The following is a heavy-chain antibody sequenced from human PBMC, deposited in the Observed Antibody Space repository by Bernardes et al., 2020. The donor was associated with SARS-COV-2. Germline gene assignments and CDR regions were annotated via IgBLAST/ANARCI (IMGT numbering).Heavy chain of an antibody. CDR2: ISHTGNT. D-gene: IGHD2-15*01. CDR1: GDSISGSHW. V-gene: IGHV4-4*02. J-gene: IGHJ5*02. Sequence: SETLSLTCAVSGDSISGSHWWSWVRQPPGKGLEWIGEISHTGNTNYSPSLNSRVIMSVDTSKNQFSLRLSSVTAADTAVYYCARLFRDIGNYWWFDPWGQGTHVTVSS. CDR3: ARLFRDIGNYWWFDP.